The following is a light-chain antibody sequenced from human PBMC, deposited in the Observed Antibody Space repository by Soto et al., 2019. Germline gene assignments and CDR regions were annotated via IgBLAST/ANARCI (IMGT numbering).Light chain of an antibody. CDR2: WAS. Sequence: DIVMTQSPDSLAVSLGERATINCRSSQSVLYSFNNKNYLGWYQQKPGQAPKLLIYWASTRASGVPDRFSGSGSGPDFTLTISSLQAEDVAVYYCQHYYSDPPWTFGQGTRVEIK. CDR1: QSVLYSFNNKNY. J-gene: IGKJ1*01. CDR3: QHYYSDPPWT. V-gene: IGKV4-1*01.